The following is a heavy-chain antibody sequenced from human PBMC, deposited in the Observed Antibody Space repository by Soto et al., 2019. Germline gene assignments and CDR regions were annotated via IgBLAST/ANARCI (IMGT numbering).Heavy chain of an antibody. CDR1: GFTFEDFA. CDR2: ISWNSGSI. D-gene: IGHD3-22*01. CDR3: AKPAPPYDSQGYYPFDI. Sequence: ESGGALVQPGRSLRLSCAASGFTFEDFAMHWVRQAPGKGLEWVSGISWNSGSIGYADPVKGRFTISRDNAKNSLYLEMNSLKTEDSALYYCAKPAPPYDSQGYYPFDIWGQGTLVSVSS. J-gene: IGHJ3*02. V-gene: IGHV3-9*01.